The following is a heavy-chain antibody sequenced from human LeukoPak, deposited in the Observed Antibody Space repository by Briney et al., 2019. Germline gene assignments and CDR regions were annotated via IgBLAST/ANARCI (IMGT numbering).Heavy chain of an antibody. Sequence: GGSLRLSCAASGFTFSSYEMNWVRQAPGKGLEWVSHISSSGNTIHYADSVKGQFTVSRDNAKNSVYLQMNSLRAEDTAVYYCARDEEGDYDFDYWGQGTLVTVSS. CDR3: ARDEEGDYDFDY. CDR1: GFTFSSYE. V-gene: IGHV3-48*03. J-gene: IGHJ4*02. CDR2: ISSSGNTI. D-gene: IGHD4-17*01.